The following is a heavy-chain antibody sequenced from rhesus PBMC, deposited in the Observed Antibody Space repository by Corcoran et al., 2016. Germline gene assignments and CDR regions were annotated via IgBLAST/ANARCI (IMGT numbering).Heavy chain of an antibody. D-gene: IGHD6-31*01. CDR3: ARGVAAAGPYYFDC. Sequence: QVQLQESGPGLVKPSETLSLTCAVSGGSISSNYWSWIRQPPGKGLGWIGRIYGSRGSPILNPALTGRVTISTDPPENQFSLKLSSVTAADTAVYYCARGVAAAGPYYFDCWGQGVLVTVSS. CDR2: IYGSRGSP. J-gene: IGHJ4*01. V-gene: IGHV4-147*01. CDR1: GGSISSNY.